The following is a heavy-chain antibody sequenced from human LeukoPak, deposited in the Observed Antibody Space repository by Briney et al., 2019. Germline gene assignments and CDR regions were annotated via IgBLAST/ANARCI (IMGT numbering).Heavy chain of an antibody. D-gene: IGHD5-18*01. CDR1: GGTFSSYA. CDR2: INPNSGGT. V-gene: IGHV1-2*02. Sequence: ASVKVSCKASGGTFSSYAISWVRQAPGQGLEWMGWINPNSGGTNYAQKFQGRVTMTRDTSISTAYMELSRLRSDDTAVYYCARGGYSYGYEDYWGQGTLVTVSS. J-gene: IGHJ4*02. CDR3: ARGGYSYGYEDY.